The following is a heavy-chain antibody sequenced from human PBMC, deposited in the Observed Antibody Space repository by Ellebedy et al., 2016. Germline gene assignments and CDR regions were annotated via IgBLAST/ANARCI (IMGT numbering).Heavy chain of an antibody. CDR1: GYTFTTYG. V-gene: IGHV1-18*01. CDR2: ISAFNGNT. Sequence: ASVKVSCXASGYTFTTYGISWVRQAPGQGLGWMGWISAFNGNTNFAQKMQGRLTMTTDTYTTTAYMELRSLRNDDTAVYYCARDWAATTVTIGWFDSWGQGTLVTVSS. CDR3: ARDWAATTVTIGWFDS. D-gene: IGHD4-17*01. J-gene: IGHJ5*01.